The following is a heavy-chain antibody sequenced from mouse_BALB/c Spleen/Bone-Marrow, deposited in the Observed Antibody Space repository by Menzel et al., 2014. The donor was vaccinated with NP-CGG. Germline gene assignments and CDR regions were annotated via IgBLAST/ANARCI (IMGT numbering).Heavy chain of an antibody. CDR1: GYTFTSYW. V-gene: IGHV1-7*01. CDR3: ARGGFAGAWFAY. J-gene: IGHJ3*01. D-gene: IGHD1-1*02. CDR2: INPSTGYT. Sequence: QVQLQQPGAELAKPGASVKMSCKASGYTFTSYWMHWVKQRPGQGLEWIGYINPSTGYTEYNQKFKDKATLTADKSSSTAYMQLSSLTSEDSAVYYCARGGFAGAWFAYWGRGTLVTVSA.